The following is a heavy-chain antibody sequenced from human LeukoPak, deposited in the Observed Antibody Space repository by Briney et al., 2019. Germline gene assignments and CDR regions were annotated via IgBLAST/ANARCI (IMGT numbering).Heavy chain of an antibody. CDR1: GFTFSSYA. CDR2: ISYDGSNK. D-gene: IGHD3-3*01. V-gene: IGHV3-30-3*01. CDR3: ARDDDFGVVGY. J-gene: IGHJ4*02. Sequence: GGSLRLSCAASGFTFSSYAMHWVRQAPGKGLEWVAVISYDGSNKYYADSVKGRLTISRDNSKNTLYLQMNSLRAEDTAVYYCARDDDFGVVGYWGQGTLVTVSS.